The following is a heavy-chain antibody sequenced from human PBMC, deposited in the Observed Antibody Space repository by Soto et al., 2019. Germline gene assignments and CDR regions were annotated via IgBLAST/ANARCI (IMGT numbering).Heavy chain of an antibody. D-gene: IGHD2-2*01. CDR1: GGYISSYY. CDR2: IDYSGRT. CDR3: ARGRVVPAAMLPFDY. V-gene: IGHV4-59*01. J-gene: IGHJ4*02. Sequence: PSETLSLTCTVAGGYISSYYCSWMRQPPGKGLKYNGDIDYSGRTNYNPYIKSRVTISVDTSKNQFSQKLSSVTAADMSVYFFARGRVVPAAMLPFDYWGQGILVTVSS.